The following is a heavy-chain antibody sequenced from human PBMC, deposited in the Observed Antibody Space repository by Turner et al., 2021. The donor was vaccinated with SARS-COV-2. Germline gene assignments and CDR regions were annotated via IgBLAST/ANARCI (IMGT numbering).Heavy chain of an antibody. D-gene: IGHD6-6*01. CDR3: AKDRRRLVKNYFYGMDV. Sequence: QAQLVESGGGVVQPGGSLRLSCASSVFIFSTSGMHWVRQAPGKGLEWVAVISYDGRNKLYGDSVKGRFTISRDNSENTVSLQMDSLRSEDTAVYYCAKDRRRLVKNYFYGMDVWGQGTTVVVSS. J-gene: IGHJ6*02. CDR1: VFIFSTSG. CDR2: ISYDGRNK. V-gene: IGHV3-30*18.